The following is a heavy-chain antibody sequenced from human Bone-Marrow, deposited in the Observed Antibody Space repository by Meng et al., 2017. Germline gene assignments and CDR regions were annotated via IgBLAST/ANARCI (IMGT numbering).Heavy chain of an antibody. Sequence: EVQMVESGGGLVQPGGSLRLSCVASGFTISTYWLHWVRQAPGKGLVWVPRTSRDGSDTVYADSVKGRFTMSRDNAKNTLYLQMNSLRAEDTAVYYCAAAWELLPPGYWGQGTLVTVSS. V-gene: IGHV3-74*01. D-gene: IGHD1-26*01. J-gene: IGHJ4*02. CDR3: AAAWELLPPGY. CDR1: GFTISTYW. CDR2: TSRDGSDT.